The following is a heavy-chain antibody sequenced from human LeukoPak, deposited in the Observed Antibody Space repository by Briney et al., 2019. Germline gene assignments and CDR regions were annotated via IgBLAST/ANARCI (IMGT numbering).Heavy chain of an antibody. J-gene: IGHJ4*02. CDR3: ARGPRITMVRGANPFDY. CDR2: INHSGST. Sequence: SETLSLTCAVYGGSFSGYYWSWIRQPPGKGLEWIGEINHSGSTNYNPSLKSRVTISVDTSKNQFSLKLSSVTAADTAVYYCARGPRITMVRGANPFDYWGQGTLVTVSS. V-gene: IGHV4-34*01. CDR1: GGSFSGYY. D-gene: IGHD3-10*01.